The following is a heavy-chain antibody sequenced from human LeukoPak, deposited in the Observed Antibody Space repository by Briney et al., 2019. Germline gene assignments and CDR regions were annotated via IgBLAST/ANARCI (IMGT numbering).Heavy chain of an antibody. CDR3: ARDRLTNDAFDI. D-gene: IGHD2-8*01. J-gene: IGHJ3*02. CDR1: GFTFNSYW. CDR2: INSDGSGT. Sequence: GGSLRLSCAASGFTFNSYWMHWVRQAPGKGLVWVSRINSDGSGTSDADFVKGRFNISRDNSKNTLYLQMNSLRAEDTAMYYCARDRLTNDAFDIWGQGTMVTVSS. V-gene: IGHV3-74*01.